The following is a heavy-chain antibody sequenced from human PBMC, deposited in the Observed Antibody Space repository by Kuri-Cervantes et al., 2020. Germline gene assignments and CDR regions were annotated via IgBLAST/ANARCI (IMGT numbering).Heavy chain of an antibody. D-gene: IGHD3-22*01. J-gene: IGHJ4*02. CDR2: ISANAGTT. CDR1: GFTFSSYA. Sequence: GESLKISCAASGFTFSSYAMTWVRQAPGKGLEWVSTISANAGTTYYADSVKGRFSISRDNSRNTAYLQMNSLRTEDTAVYYCAALSWTETSFYDSSGVAVDYWGQGTLVTVSS. V-gene: IGHV3-23*01. CDR3: AALSWTETSFYDSSGVAVDY.